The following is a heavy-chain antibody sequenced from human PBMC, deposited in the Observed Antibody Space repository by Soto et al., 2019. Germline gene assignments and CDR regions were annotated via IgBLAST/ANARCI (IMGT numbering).Heavy chain of an antibody. J-gene: IGHJ6*02. CDR1: GGSISSYY. V-gene: IGHV4-59*01. CDR3: ARSGFYDILTGYYIEDYYYGMDV. D-gene: IGHD3-9*01. Sequence: SETLSLTCTVSGGSISSYYWSWIRQPPGKGLEWIGYIYYSGSTNYNPSLKSRVTISVDTSKNQFSLKLSSVTAADTAVYYCARSGFYDILTGYYIEDYYYGMDVWGQGTTVTVSS. CDR2: IYYSGST.